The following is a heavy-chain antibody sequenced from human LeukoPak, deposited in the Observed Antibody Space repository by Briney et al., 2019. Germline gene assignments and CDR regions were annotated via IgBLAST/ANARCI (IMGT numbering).Heavy chain of an antibody. J-gene: IGHJ5*02. Sequence: SVKVSCKAPGGTFSSYAISWVRQAPGQGLEWMGRIIPILGIANYAQKFQGRVTITADKSTSTAYMELSSLRSEDTAVYYCARDGGWFDPWGQGTLVTVSS. CDR3: ARDGGWFDP. CDR1: GGTFSSYA. V-gene: IGHV1-69*04. CDR2: IIPILGIA. D-gene: IGHD3-16*01.